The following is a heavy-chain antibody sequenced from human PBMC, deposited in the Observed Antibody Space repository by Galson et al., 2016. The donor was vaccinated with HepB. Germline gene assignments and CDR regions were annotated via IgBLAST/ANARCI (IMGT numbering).Heavy chain of an antibody. CDR2: ISLSGDST. CDR1: ENSITNYY. CDR3: VRANNQDFDS. D-gene: IGHD1/OR15-1a*01. V-gene: IGHV1-46*01. Sequence: SVKVSCKASENSITNYYMHWVRQAPGQGLEWMAIISLSGDSTTVAQKFQGRLILTRDTSTSTVYMELRSLSSDDTPVYFCVRANNQDFDSWGQGTLLTVSS. J-gene: IGHJ4*02.